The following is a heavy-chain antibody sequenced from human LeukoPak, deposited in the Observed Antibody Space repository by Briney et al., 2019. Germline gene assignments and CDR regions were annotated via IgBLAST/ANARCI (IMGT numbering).Heavy chain of an antibody. CDR2: ISGSGGST. D-gene: IGHD4-17*01. CDR1: GFTFSSYA. Sequence: PGGSLRLSCAASGFTFSSYAMSWVRQAPGKGLEWVSAISGSGGSTYYADSVKGRFTISRDNSKNTLYLQMNSLRAEDTAVYYCAKSWRYGDYQSARYFDYWGQGTLVTVSS. J-gene: IGHJ4*02. V-gene: IGHV3-23*01. CDR3: AKSWRYGDYQSARYFDY.